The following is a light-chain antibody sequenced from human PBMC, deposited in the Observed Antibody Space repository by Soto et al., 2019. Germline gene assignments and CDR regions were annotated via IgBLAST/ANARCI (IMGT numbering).Light chain of an antibody. J-gene: IGLJ1*01. CDR3: CSYAGSSPV. V-gene: IGLV2-23*03. Sequence: QSALTQPGSVSGSPGQSITISCTGTSSDVGSYNLVSWYQQHPGKAPKLMIYEGSKRPSGVSNRFSGSKSGNTASLTISGLQAEDEADYYCCSYAGSSPVFGTGTKVTVL. CDR1: SSDVGSYNL. CDR2: EGS.